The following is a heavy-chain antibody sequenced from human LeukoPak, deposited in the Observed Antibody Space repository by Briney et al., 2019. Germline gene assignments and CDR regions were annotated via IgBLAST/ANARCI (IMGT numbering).Heavy chain of an antibody. V-gene: IGHV3-74*01. CDR3: ARASSYSSGYDY. J-gene: IGHJ4*02. CDR1: XFTFSNYW. Sequence: GGXLRLXXXAXXFTFSNYWMHWVRQAPGKGLVWVSRINSDGSSTRDADSVKGRFTISRDNAKNTLYLQMNSLRAEGTAVYYCARASSYSSGYDYWGQGTLVTVSS. D-gene: IGHD6-19*01. CDR2: INSDGSST.